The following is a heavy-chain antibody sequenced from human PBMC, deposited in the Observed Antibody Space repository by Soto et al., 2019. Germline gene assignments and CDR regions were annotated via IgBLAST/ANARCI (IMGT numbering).Heavy chain of an antibody. CDR2: ISAYNGNT. J-gene: IGHJ6*03. V-gene: IGHV1-18*01. CDR1: GYTFTSYG. CDR3: ARDCSSTSCLYYYYYYYIDV. Sequence: QVQLVQSGAEVKKPGASVKVSCKASGYTFTSYGISWVRQAPGQGLEWMGWISAYNGNTNYVQKLQGRVTMTTDTSTSTAYMELRSLRSDDTAVYYCARDCSSTSCLYYYYYYYIDVLGKGTTVTVSS. D-gene: IGHD2-2*01.